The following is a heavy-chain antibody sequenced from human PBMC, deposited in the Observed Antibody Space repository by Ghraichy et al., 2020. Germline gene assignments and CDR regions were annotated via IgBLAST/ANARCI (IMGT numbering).Heavy chain of an antibody. CDR1: GGTFSSYA. CDR3: ARRRHLVVVPAAIHYGMDV. CDR2: IIPIFGTA. V-gene: IGHV1-69*13. Sequence: SVKVSCKASGGTFSSYAISWVRQAPGQGLEWMGGIIPIFGTANYAQKFQGRVTITADESTSTAYMELSSLRSEDTAVYYCARRRHLVVVPAAIHYGMDVWGQGTTVTVSS. J-gene: IGHJ6*02. D-gene: IGHD2-2*01.